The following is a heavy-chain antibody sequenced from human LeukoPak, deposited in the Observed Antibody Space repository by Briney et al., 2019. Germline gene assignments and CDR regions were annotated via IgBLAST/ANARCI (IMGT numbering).Heavy chain of an antibody. CDR1: GFTFSSYA. V-gene: IGHV3-53*01. Sequence: GGSLRLSCAASGFTFSSYAMHWVRQAPRKGLEWVSVIYSGGSTYYADSVKGRFTISRDNSKNTLYLQMNSLRAEDTAVYYCARSRLRDLAFDIWGQGTMVTVSS. D-gene: IGHD2-21*01. CDR3: ARSRLRDLAFDI. J-gene: IGHJ3*02. CDR2: IYSGGST.